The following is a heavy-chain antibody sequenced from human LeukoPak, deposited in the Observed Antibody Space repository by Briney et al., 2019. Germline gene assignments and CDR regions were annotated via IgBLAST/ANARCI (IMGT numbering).Heavy chain of an antibody. CDR2: IYYSGST. CDR1: GYSISSGYY. CDR3: ARVQVVILWFGEPIPYYFDY. V-gene: IGHV4-38-2*02. J-gene: IGHJ4*02. Sequence: SETLSLTCTVSGYSISSGYYWGWIRQPPGKGLEWIGYIYYSGSTNYNPSLKSRVTISVDTSKNQFSLRLSSVTAADTAVYYCARVQVVILWFGEPIPYYFDYWGQGTLVTVSS. D-gene: IGHD3-10*01.